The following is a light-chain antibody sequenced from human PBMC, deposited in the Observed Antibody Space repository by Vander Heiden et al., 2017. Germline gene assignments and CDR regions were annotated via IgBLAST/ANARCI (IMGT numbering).Light chain of an antibody. CDR2: WAS. V-gene: IGKV4-1*01. J-gene: IGKJ1*01. CDR3: QQYYSTPQT. CDR1: QSGLYHCNNKNY. Sequence: IVMTQSPDSLAASLGERATINCKTSQSGLYHCNNKNYLAWYQQKPGQPPKLLIYWASTRESGVPDRFSGSGSGTDFTLTISSLQAEDVAVYYCQQYYSTPQTFGQGTKVEIK.